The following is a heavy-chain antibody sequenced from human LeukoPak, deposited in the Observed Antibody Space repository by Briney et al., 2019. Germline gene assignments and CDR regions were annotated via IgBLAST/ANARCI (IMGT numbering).Heavy chain of an antibody. Sequence: PGGSLRLSCAVSGFTFSSYWMSWFRQAPGKGLEWVANINQDGSQKFSVDSVKGRFTISRDNAKNSLSLQMNSLRVEDTAVHYCARDWFDGDYDRFDYWGQGTLVTVSS. V-gene: IGHV3-7*03. CDR1: GFTFSSYW. J-gene: IGHJ4*02. CDR3: ARDWFDGDYDRFDY. CDR2: INQDGSQK. D-gene: IGHD4-17*01.